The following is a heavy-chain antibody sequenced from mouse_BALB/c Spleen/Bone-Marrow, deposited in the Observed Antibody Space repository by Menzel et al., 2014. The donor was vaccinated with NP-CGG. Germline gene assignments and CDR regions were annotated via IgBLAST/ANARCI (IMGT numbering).Heavy chain of an antibody. Sequence: EVQLQQSGAELVRSGASVKLSCTASGFNIKDYYMHRVKQRPEQGLEWIGWIDPENGDTEYAPKFQGKATMTADTSSNTAYLQLSSLTSEDTAVYCCNGDFYSAMDYWGQGTSVTVSS. CDR2: IDPENGDT. D-gene: IGHD1-1*01. CDR1: GFNIKDYY. CDR3: NGDFYSAMDY. J-gene: IGHJ4*01. V-gene: IGHV14-4*02.